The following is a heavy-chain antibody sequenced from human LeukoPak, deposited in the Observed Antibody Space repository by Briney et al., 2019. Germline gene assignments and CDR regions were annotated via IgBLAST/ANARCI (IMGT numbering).Heavy chain of an antibody. V-gene: IGHV4-59*01. CDR1: GGSISGYY. CDR3: ARAAYYYDSSGYYDY. Sequence: PSETLSLTCTVSGGSISGYYWSWIRQPPGKGLEWIGYIYYSGSTNYNPSLKSRVTISVDTSKNQFSLKLSSVTAADTAVYYCARAAYYYDSSGYYDYWGQGTLVTVSS. CDR2: IYYSGST. J-gene: IGHJ4*02. D-gene: IGHD3-22*01.